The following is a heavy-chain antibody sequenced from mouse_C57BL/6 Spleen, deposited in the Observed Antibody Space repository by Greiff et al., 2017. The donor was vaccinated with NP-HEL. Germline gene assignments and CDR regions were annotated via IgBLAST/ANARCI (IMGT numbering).Heavy chain of an antibody. CDR2: IYPGDGDT. CDR1: GYAFSSSW. D-gene: IGHD3-2*02. CDR3: AREAQALAY. Sequence: QVQLQQPGPELVKPGASVKISCKASGYAFSSSWMNWVKQRPGKGLEWIGRIYPGDGDTNYNGKFKGKATLTADKSSSTAYMQLSSLTSEDSAVYFCAREAQALAYWGQGTLVTVSA. J-gene: IGHJ3*01. V-gene: IGHV1-82*01.